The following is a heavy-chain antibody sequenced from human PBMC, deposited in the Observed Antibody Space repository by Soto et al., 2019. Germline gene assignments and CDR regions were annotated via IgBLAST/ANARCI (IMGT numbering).Heavy chain of an antibody. D-gene: IGHD3-16*01. J-gene: IGHJ4*02. CDR2: MSYDGSNK. V-gene: IGHV3-30-3*01. CDR3: ARDGGAY. CDR1: GFTFSSYA. Sequence: QVQLVESGGGVVQPGRSLRLSCAASGFTFSSYAMHWVRRAPGKGLEWMAVMSYDGSNKYYADSVKGRFTISRDNSKNTLYLQMNSVRPEVKALYYCARDGGAYWGQGTLVIVSS.